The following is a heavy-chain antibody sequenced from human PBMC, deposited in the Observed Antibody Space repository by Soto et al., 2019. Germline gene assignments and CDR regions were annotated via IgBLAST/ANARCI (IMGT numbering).Heavy chain of an antibody. CDR1: GGTFSSYS. J-gene: IGHJ5*02. V-gene: IGHV1-69*15. CDR2: IIPLFGAA. CDR3: ARGHTYAYWFDP. Sequence: QVQLVQSGAEVKKPGSSVKVSCKASGGTFSSYSINWVRQAPGQGLEWMGRIIPLFGAANYAQKFQGRVTFTADEATTTAYMELSSRRSDDTAVYYCARGHTYAYWFDPWGQGTLVTVSS. D-gene: IGHD3-16*01.